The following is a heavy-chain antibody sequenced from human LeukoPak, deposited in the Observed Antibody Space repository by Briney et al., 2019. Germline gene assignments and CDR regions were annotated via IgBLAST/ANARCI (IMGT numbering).Heavy chain of an antibody. V-gene: IGHV4-59*08. CDR1: GGSISSYY. Sequence: SETLSLTCTVSGGSISSYYWSWIRQPPGKGLEWIGYIYYSGSTNYNPSLKSRVTISVDTSKNQFSLKLSSVTAADTAVYYCARHGRASGILPDYWGQGTLVTVSS. J-gene: IGHJ4*02. D-gene: IGHD3-10*01. CDR2: IYYSGST. CDR3: ARHGRASGILPDY.